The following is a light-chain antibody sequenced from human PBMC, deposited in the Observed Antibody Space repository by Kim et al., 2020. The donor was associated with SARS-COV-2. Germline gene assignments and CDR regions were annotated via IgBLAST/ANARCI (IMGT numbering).Light chain of an antibody. V-gene: IGLV1-44*01. Sequence: QSVTFSCSGSSSNIGSNTFYCYPQLPGAAPKLLIYSNSQRPSGVPDRFSGSTSGTSASLAITGLQSEDEADYYCASWDDSLNGFMLFGGGTQLTVL. CDR1: SSNIGSNT. CDR3: ASWDDSLNGFML. J-gene: IGLJ2*01. CDR2: SNS.